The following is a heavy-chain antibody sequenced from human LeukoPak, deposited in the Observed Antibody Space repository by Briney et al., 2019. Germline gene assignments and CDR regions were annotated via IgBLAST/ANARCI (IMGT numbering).Heavy chain of an antibody. D-gene: IGHD2-2*01. Sequence: GGSLRLSCAASGFTLSSYAMHWVRQAPGKGLEWVAVISYDGSNKYYADSVKGRFTISRDNSKNTLYLQMNSLRAEDTAVYYCARDLGNYCSSTSCSTGYWGQGTLVTVSS. CDR3: ARDLGNYCSSTSCSTGY. CDR1: GFTLSSYA. J-gene: IGHJ4*02. V-gene: IGHV3-30*04. CDR2: ISYDGSNK.